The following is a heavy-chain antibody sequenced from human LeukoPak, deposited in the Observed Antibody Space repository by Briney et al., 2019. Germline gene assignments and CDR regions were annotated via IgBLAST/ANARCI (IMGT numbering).Heavy chain of an antibody. CDR1: GFTFSSYE. J-gene: IGHJ4*02. D-gene: IGHD1-26*01. CDR2: IGTTIRGISTM. Sequence: PGGSLRLSCAASGFTFSSYEMNRVRQAPGKGLEWVSFIGTTIRGISTMYYADSVKGRFTISRDNAKNSLYLQMNSLRAEDTAIYYCARDQVGGGIDYWGQGTLVTVSS. CDR3: ARDQVGGGIDY. V-gene: IGHV3-48*03.